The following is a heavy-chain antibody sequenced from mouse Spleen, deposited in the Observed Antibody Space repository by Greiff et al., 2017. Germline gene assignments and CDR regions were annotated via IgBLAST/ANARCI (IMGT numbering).Heavy chain of an antibody. D-gene: IGHD4-1*01. V-gene: IGHV5-12*02. Sequence: DVKLVESGGGLVQPGGSLKLSCATSGFTFSDYYMYWVRQTPEKRLEWVAYISNGGGSTYYPDTVKGRFTISRDNAKNTLYLQMSRLKSEDTAMYYCARHETGTAAYWGQGTLVTVSA. CDR2: ISNGGGST. J-gene: IGHJ3*01. CDR3: ARHETGTAAY. CDR1: GFTFSDYY.